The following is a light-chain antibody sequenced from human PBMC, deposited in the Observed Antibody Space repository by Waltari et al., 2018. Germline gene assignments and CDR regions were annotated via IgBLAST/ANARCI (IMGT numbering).Light chain of an antibody. Sequence: DLQMTHSPSPLSASVEDRVTITCRGNKDSRNSLAWYQQRPGKAPKLLLYAASRLEGGVPARFSGSGSGTDYTLTISRLQPEDFATYYCQQYYSAPLTFGQGTKVEIK. CDR3: QQYYSAPLT. J-gene: IGKJ1*01. CDR1: KDSRNS. V-gene: IGKV1-NL1*01. CDR2: AAS.